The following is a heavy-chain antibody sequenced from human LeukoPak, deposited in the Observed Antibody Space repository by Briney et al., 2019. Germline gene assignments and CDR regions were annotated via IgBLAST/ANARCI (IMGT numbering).Heavy chain of an antibody. CDR2: INHSGST. V-gene: IGHV4-34*01. D-gene: IGHD6-6*01. CDR1: GGSFSGYY. CDR3: ASHSNVGPRIAARPGDY. Sequence: PSGTLSLTCAVYGGSFSGYYWSWIRQPPGKGLEWIGEINHSGSTNYNPSLKSRVTISVDTSKNQFSLKLSSVTAADTAVYYCASHSNVGPRIAARPGDYWGQGTLVTVSS. J-gene: IGHJ4*02.